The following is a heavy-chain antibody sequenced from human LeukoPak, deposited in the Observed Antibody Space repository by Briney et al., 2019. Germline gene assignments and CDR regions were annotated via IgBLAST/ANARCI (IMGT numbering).Heavy chain of an antibody. CDR2: INSDGGST. V-gene: IGHV3-74*01. Sequence: GESLRLSCAASGFTFSSEWMHWVRQAPGRGLVWISHINSDGGSTHYGDSVKGRFTVSRDNAKNTLYLQMNSLRAEDTAVYYCARGGPRITMIVVVPDPYYFDYWGQGTLVTVSS. CDR3: ARGGPRITMIVVVPDPYYFDY. D-gene: IGHD3-22*01. J-gene: IGHJ4*02. CDR1: GFTFSSEW.